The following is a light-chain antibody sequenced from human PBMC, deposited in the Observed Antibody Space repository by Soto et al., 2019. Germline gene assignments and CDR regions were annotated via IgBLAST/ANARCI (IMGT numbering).Light chain of an antibody. CDR3: SSYTTSRTVL. Sequence: QSALTQPASVSGSPGQSITISCTGSTSDVGSYNYVSWFQHHPGKAPKLIISDVSNRPSGISDRFSGSKSGNTASLTISGLQAEDEADYYCSSYTTSRTVLFGGGTKLTVL. J-gene: IGLJ2*01. CDR2: DVS. CDR1: TSDVGSYNY. V-gene: IGLV2-14*03.